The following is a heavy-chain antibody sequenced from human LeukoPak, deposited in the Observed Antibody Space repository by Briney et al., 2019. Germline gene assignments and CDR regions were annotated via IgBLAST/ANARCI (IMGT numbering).Heavy chain of an antibody. CDR1: GYTFTSYA. CDR2: INTNTGNP. D-gene: IGHD4-17*01. CDR3: ARGYTKDMTSVTHFDY. V-gene: IGHV7-4-1*02. J-gene: IGHJ4*02. Sequence: VSVKVSCKAAGYTFTSYAMNWVRQAPGQGLEWMGWINTNTGNPTYAQGFTGRFVFSLDTSVSTAYLQISSLKAEDTAVYYCARGYTKDMTSVTHFDYWGQGTLVTVSS.